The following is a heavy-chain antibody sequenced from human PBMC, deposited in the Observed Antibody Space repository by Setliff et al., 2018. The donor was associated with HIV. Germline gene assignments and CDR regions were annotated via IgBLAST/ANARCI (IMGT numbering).Heavy chain of an antibody. V-gene: IGHV1-69*10. Sequence: ASVKVSCKASGGSSSTHAMNWVRQAPGQGLEWMGQIISILGITNYAQKFQGRVTLAADESTSTMYMELSSLTSDDTAVYYCAGPRGDEAFDVWGQGTMVTVSS. CDR1: GGSSSTHA. CDR2: IISILGIT. CDR3: AGPRGDEAFDV. J-gene: IGHJ3*01.